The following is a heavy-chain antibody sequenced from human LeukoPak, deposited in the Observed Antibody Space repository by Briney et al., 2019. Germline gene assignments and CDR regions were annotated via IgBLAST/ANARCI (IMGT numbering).Heavy chain of an antibody. D-gene: IGHD3-10*01. J-gene: IGHJ6*03. Sequence: SETLSLTCTVSGGSISSSSYYWGWIRQPTGKGLEWIGTIYYSGSTHYNPSLKSRVTISVGTSKNQFSLMLTSVTAADTAVYYCARRYYGSGSLHYMDVWGKGTTVTVSS. CDR1: GGSISSSSYY. V-gene: IGHV4-39*01. CDR2: IYYSGST. CDR3: ARRYYGSGSLHYMDV.